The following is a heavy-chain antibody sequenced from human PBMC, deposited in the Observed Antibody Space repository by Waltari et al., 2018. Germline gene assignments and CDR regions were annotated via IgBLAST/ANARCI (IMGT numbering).Heavy chain of an antibody. CDR3: ASSSSSSGYFDY. Sequence: QVQLVQSGAEVKKPGSSVKVSCKASGGTFSSYTISWVRQAPGQGLEWMGRIIPNLGIANYAQKFQGRVTITADKSTSTAYMELSSLRSEDTAVYYCASSSSSSGYFDYWGQGTLVTVSS. D-gene: IGHD6-6*01. V-gene: IGHV1-69*02. CDR1: GGTFSSYT. J-gene: IGHJ4*02. CDR2: IIPNLGIA.